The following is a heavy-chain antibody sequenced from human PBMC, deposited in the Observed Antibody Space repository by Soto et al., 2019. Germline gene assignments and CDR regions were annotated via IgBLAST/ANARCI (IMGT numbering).Heavy chain of an antibody. CDR2: ISGSGGDT. J-gene: IGHJ4*02. CDR3: AKHPIFGVVTHYFAH. V-gene: IGHV3-23*01. Sequence: EVQLLESGGTLVQPGGSLRLSCVVSGFSFSSYAMGWVRQAPGKGLEWVSSISGSGGDTYYGDSVKGRFTISSDNSKNTLYLEANSLTAEDTAVYYCAKHPIFGVVTHYFAHGGQGTLVTVSS. D-gene: IGHD3-3*01. CDR1: GFSFSSYA.